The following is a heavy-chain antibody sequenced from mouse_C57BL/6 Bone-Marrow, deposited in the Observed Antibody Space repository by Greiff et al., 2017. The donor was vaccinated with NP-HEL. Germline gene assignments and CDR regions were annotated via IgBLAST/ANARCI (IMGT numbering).Heavy chain of an antibody. Sequence: VHVKQSGPELVKPGASVKISCKASGYSFTGYYMNWVKQSPEKSLEWIGEINPSTGGTTYNQKFKAKATLTVDKSSSTAYMQLKSLTSEDSAVYYCARLRGAMDYWGQGTSVTVSS. CDR3: ARLRGAMDY. CDR2: INPSTGGT. D-gene: IGHD2-12*01. J-gene: IGHJ4*01. CDR1: GYSFTGYY. V-gene: IGHV1-42*01.